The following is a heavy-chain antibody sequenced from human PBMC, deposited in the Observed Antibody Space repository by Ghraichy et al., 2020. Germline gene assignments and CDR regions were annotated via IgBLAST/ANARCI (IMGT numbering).Heavy chain of an antibody. CDR2: IYHSGRT. J-gene: IGHJ4*02. CDR3: VRYDFPLFDY. D-gene: IGHD3-3*01. V-gene: IGHV4-34*01. Sequence: QTLSLTCAVYGGSFTGYFWTWVRQPPGKELEWIGEIYHSGRTNYNPSLKSRVTISIDTSKNQFSLRLNSVAAADTAVYFCVRYDFPLFDYWGQGSLVTVSS. CDR1: GGSFTGYF.